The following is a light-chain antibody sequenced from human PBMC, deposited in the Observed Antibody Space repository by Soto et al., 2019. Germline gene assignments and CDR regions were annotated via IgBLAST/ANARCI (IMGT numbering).Light chain of an antibody. CDR2: DAS. V-gene: IGKV1-5*01. CDR1: QSISSW. J-gene: IGKJ2*01. Sequence: DIQMTQSPSTLSASVGDRVTITCRASQSISSWLAWYKQKQGKAPKLLIYDASTLESGVPSSFSVSGSGTEFPLTISSLQPDDFATYYCQQYNSYPHTFGHGTKLEIK. CDR3: QQYNSYPHT.